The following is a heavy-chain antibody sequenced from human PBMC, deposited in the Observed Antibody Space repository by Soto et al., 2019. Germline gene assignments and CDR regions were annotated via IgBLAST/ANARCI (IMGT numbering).Heavy chain of an antibody. D-gene: IGHD3-10*01. CDR3: ARETRLLWFGEPRGTYYGMDV. J-gene: IGHJ6*02. CDR2: IYYSGST. CDR1: GGSISSGGYY. Sequence: PSETLSLTCTVSGGSISSGGYYWSWIRQHPGKGLEWIGYIYYSGSTYYNPSLKSRVTISVDTSKNQFSLKLSSVTAADTAVYYCARETRLLWFGEPRGTYYGMDVWGQGTTVTVSS. V-gene: IGHV4-31*03.